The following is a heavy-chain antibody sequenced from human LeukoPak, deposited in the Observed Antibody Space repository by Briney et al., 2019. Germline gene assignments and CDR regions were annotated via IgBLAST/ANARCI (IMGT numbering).Heavy chain of an antibody. Sequence: GESLQISCKTSGYSFTSYWITWVRQLPGKGLEWMGRIDPSDSYTDYSPPFQGHVTISADKSISTAYLQWSSLKASDNAIYYCARRGSGWSYDYWGQGTLVTVSS. V-gene: IGHV5-10-1*01. CDR1: GYSFTSYW. CDR2: IDPSDSYT. J-gene: IGHJ4*02. D-gene: IGHD6-19*01. CDR3: ARRGSGWSYDY.